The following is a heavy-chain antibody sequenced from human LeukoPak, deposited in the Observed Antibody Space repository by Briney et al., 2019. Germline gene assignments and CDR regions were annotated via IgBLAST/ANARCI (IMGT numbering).Heavy chain of an antibody. Sequence: ASVKVSCKASGYTFTNYGISWVRQAPGQGLEWMGWINANNGHTNYAQRLQGRVTVTADTSTSTAYMELRSLASDDTAMYYCARDINWDVDYWGQGPLVTVSS. J-gene: IGHJ4*02. CDR2: INANNGHT. D-gene: IGHD1-1*01. V-gene: IGHV1-18*01. CDR3: ARDINWDVDY. CDR1: GYTFTNYG.